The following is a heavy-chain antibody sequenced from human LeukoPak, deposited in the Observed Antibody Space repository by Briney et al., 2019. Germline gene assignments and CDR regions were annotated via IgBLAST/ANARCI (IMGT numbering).Heavy chain of an antibody. CDR2: INHSGST. J-gene: IGHJ3*02. CDR3: ARYDYAFDI. D-gene: IGHD5-12*01. Sequence: SETLSLTCAVYGGSFSGYYWSWIRPPPGKGLEWIGEINHSGSTNYNPSLKSRVTISVDTSKNQFSLKLGSVTAADTAVYYCARYDYAFDIWGQGTMVTVSS. V-gene: IGHV4-34*01. CDR1: GGSFSGYY.